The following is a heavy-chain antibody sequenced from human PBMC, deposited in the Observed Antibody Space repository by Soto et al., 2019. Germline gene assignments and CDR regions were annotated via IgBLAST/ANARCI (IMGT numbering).Heavy chain of an antibody. V-gene: IGHV2-5*02. CDR3: AQSGWSESHTVADACDV. CDR1: GFSLSTTSVG. CDR2: IYWDDDK. J-gene: IGHJ3*01. Sequence: QITLKESGPTLVKPTQTLTLTCTFSGFSLSTTSVGVGWIRQPPGKALEWLALIYWDDDKRYNPSLKSRLTITKDTSKNQVVLTMTNMDPVDTATYHCAQSGWSESHTVADACDVWGPGTMVTVSS. D-gene: IGHD3-3*01.